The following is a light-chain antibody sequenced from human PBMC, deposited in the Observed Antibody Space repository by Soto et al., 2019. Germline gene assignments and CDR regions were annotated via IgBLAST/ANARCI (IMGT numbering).Light chain of an antibody. CDR3: QQGSSFPWT. CDR1: HDIDSW. V-gene: IGKV1-12*01. Sequence: DIQMTQSPSSVSASVGDRVTITCRASHDIDSWLAWYQHKPGRAPKLLIYAASSLQNGVPPRFSGSGSGTDFTFSISSLQPEDFATYYCQQGSSFPWTFGQGTKVDIK. J-gene: IGKJ1*01. CDR2: AAS.